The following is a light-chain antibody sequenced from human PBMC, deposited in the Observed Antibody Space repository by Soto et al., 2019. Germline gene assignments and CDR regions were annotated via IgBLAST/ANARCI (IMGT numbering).Light chain of an antibody. Sequence: EIVMTQSPATLSVSAGERVTLSCRASQSFSSNLVWYQQKPGQSPRLLIYGASTRATGIPARFGGSGSGTEFTLTISSLQSEDFAVYYCHQYNNWPQTFGQGTKVDI. CDR2: GAS. J-gene: IGKJ1*01. V-gene: IGKV3-15*01. CDR3: HQYNNWPQT. CDR1: QSFSSN.